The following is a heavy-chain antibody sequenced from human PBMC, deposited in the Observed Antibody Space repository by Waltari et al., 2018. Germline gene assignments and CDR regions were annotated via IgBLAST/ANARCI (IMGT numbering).Heavy chain of an antibody. CDR2: IYYSGST. V-gene: IGHV4-39*02. CDR3: ARDRFLESYYYYYYMDV. CDR1: GGSISSSTYY. D-gene: IGHD3-3*01. Sequence: QLQLQESGPGLVKPSETLSLTCTVSGGSISSSTYYWGWIRQPPGKGLEWIGSIYYSGSTYYNPSLKSRVTISVDTSKNQFYLKLNSVTAADTAVYYCARDRFLESYYYYYYMDVWGKGTTVTISS. J-gene: IGHJ6*03.